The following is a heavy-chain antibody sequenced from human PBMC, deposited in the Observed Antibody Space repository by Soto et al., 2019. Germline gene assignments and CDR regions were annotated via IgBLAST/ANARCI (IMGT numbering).Heavy chain of an antibody. D-gene: IGHD3-10*01. CDR3: ARGLQDGSWQYCDY. J-gene: IGHJ4*02. CDR2: ISSSSSYI. CDR1: GFTFSSYI. V-gene: IGHV3-21*01. Sequence: EVQLVESGGGLVKPGGSLRLSCAASGFTFSSYIMNWVHQAPGKGLEWVSSISSSSSYIYYGDSVKGRFTISRDNAKNSLYLQMNSLRAEDTAVYYCARGLQDGSWQYCDYWCQGTLVTVSS.